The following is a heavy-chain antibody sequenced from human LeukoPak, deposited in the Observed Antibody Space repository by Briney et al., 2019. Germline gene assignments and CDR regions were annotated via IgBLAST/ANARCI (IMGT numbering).Heavy chain of an antibody. J-gene: IGHJ4*02. CDR3: GYYDSRGYWDY. V-gene: IGHV3-7*01. Sequence: GGSLRLSCAASGFTFSSFWMTWVRQAPGKGLEWVANIKEDGSATHYVDSVKGRFTISRDNAKNSLYLQMNGLRAEGTAVYHCGYYDSRGYWDYWGQGTLVTVSS. CDR2: IKEDGSAT. D-gene: IGHD3-22*01. CDR1: GFTFSSFW.